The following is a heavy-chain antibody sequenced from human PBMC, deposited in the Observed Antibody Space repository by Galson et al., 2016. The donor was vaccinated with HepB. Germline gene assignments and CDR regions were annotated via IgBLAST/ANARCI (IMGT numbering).Heavy chain of an antibody. Sequence: SLRLSCAVSGFSFSNSWMTWVRQTPEKGLEWVADINADGSWRAYMDSVKGRFTISRDNVNILLYLQMSGLRVEDTALYFFARDPAFGALDYWGQGALVTVSS. CDR3: ARDPAFGALDY. D-gene: IGHD3-10*01. CDR2: INADGSWR. V-gene: IGHV3-7*01. CDR1: GFSFSNSW. J-gene: IGHJ4*02.